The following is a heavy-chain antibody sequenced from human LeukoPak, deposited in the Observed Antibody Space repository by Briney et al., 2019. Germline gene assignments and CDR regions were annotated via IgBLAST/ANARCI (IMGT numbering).Heavy chain of an antibody. CDR2: IYHSGST. Sequence: SETLSLTCAVSGYSISSSYYWGWIRQPPGKGLVWIGSIYHSGSTYYNPSLKSRVTISVDTSKNQFSLKLSSVTAADTAVYYCARHEIAIVVVGGAFDIWGQGTMVTVSS. CDR1: GYSISSSYY. J-gene: IGHJ3*02. D-gene: IGHD2-15*01. CDR3: ARHEIAIVVVGGAFDI. V-gene: IGHV4-38-2*01.